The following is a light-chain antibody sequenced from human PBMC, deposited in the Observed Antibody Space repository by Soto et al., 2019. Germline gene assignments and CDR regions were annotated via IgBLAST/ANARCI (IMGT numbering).Light chain of an antibody. CDR1: QSIISW. CDR3: QQLNSWLT. Sequence: GDTVPITCRASQSIISWLAVYQQKPGKAPKLLIYDASSLESGVPSRFSGSGSGTEFTLTISSLQPEDFATYYCQQLNSWLTFGGGTKVDI. V-gene: IGKV1-5*01. CDR2: DAS. J-gene: IGKJ4*01.